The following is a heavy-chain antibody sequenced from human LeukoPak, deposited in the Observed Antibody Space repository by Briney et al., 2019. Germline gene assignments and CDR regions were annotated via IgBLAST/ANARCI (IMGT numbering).Heavy chain of an antibody. CDR1: GLRFSNAW. V-gene: IGHV3-15*01. D-gene: IGHD3/OR15-3a*01. J-gene: IGHJ4*02. CDR3: TAWTDLYDH. CDR2: IRSKSDGGTP. Sequence: GESLRLSCAASGLRFSNAWMSWVRQAPGKGLEWVGRIRSKSDGGTPDYAAPVKGRFIISREDSRDTLYLQMNSLRVEDTAVYYCTAWTDLYDHWGQGTLVVVSS.